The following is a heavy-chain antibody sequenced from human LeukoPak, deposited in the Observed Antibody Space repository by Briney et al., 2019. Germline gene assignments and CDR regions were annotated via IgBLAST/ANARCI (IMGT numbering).Heavy chain of an antibody. CDR2: MCGSAGCT. CDR1: GFTFSNYN. CDR3: ARDRPNYHETNGHYYQRDGDH. V-gene: IGHV3-23*01. J-gene: IGHJ5*02. Sequence: PGGSLRLSCAASGFTFSNYNMNWVRQAPGKGLQWVASMCGSAGCTFYADSVKGRFTISRDNSENTLYLQMSSLRAEDTAIYYCARDRPNYHETNGHYYQRDGDHWGQGTLVTVSS. D-gene: IGHD2-8*01.